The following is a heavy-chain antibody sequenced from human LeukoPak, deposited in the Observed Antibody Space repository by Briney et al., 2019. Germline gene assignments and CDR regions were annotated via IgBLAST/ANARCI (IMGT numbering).Heavy chain of an antibody. J-gene: IGHJ4*02. Sequence: SSETLSLTCTVSGGSISSYYWSWIRQPPGKGLEWIGYIYYSGSTNYNPSLKSRVTISVYTSKNQFSLKLSSVTAADTAVYYCARGHYDSSGYYYVSLYYFDYWGQGTLVTVSS. D-gene: IGHD3-22*01. CDR3: ARGHYDSSGYYYVSLYYFDY. V-gene: IGHV4-59*01. CDR1: GGSISSYY. CDR2: IYYSGST.